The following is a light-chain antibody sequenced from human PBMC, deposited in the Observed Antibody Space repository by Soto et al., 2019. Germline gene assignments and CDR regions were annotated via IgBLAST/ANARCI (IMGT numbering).Light chain of an antibody. CDR2: GVS. CDR3: QQYSDWPLT. CDR1: QSVRSN. Sequence: EIVMTQSPATLSVSPGERATLSCRASQSVRSNLAWYQQKPGQAPRPLIYGVSTGATGIPARFSGSGSETDFTLTISSLQSEDFAVYYCQQYSDWPLTFGGGTRVES. V-gene: IGKV3-15*01. J-gene: IGKJ4*01.